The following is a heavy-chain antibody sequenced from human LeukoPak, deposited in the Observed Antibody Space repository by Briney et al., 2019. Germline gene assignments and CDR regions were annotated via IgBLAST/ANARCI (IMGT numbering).Heavy chain of an antibody. Sequence: ASVKVSCKASGYTFTSYYMHWVRQAPGQGLEGMGIINPSGGSTSYAQKFQGRVTMTRDTSTSTVYMELSSLGSEDTAVYYCARDLIMITFGGGLDYWGQGTLVTVSS. CDR1: GYTFTSYY. CDR3: ARDLIMITFGGGLDY. J-gene: IGHJ4*02. CDR2: INPSGGST. V-gene: IGHV1-46*03. D-gene: IGHD3-16*01.